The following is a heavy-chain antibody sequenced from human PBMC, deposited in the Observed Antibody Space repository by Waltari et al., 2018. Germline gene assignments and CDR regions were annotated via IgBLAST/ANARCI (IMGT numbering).Heavy chain of an antibody. V-gene: IGHV3-7*01. CDR1: GFTFSTYW. Sequence: EVQLVESGGGLVQPGGSLRLSCAASGFTFSTYWMTWVRQAPGKGLEWVANIKQDGSEKYYVDSVKGRFTISRDTAKNSLYLQMNSLRAEDTAVYYCARGVITGIDYFDYWGQGTLVTVSS. J-gene: IGHJ4*02. CDR2: IKQDGSEK. D-gene: IGHD1-20*01. CDR3: ARGVITGIDYFDY.